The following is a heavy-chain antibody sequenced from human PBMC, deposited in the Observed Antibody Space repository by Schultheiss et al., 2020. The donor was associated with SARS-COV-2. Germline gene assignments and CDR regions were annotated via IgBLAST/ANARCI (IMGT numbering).Heavy chain of an antibody. Sequence: SETLSLTCTVSGGSISRSGYYWGWIRQPPGKGLEWIGSMYYTDNTYYNPPLKSRVTISADTSKNQFSLKLSSVTATDTAVYYCARGIGPPCTGGFDPWGQGTLVTVSS. V-gene: IGHV4-39*01. J-gene: IGHJ5*02. CDR3: ARGIGPPCTGGFDP. D-gene: IGHD6-13*01. CDR1: GGSISRSGYY. CDR2: MYYTDNT.